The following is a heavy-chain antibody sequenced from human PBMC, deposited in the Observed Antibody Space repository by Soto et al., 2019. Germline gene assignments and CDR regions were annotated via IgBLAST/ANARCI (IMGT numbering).Heavy chain of an antibody. V-gene: IGHV3-23*01. CDR1: GFTFSSYA. J-gene: IGHJ4*02. CDR3: AKVGGSVCSGGTCYFQAPDY. D-gene: IGHD2-15*01. Sequence: EVQLLESGGGLVQPGGSLRLSCAASGFTFSSYAMSWVRQAPGKGLEWVSGIDGSGRNTYYADSVKGRFTIYRDNSKNTLTVPMTGLRVEDTVLYYCAKVGGSVCSGGTCYFQAPDYWGQGTLVTVSS. CDR2: IDGSGRNT.